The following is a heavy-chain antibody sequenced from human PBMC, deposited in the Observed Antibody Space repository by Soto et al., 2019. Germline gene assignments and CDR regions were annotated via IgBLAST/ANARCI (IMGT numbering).Heavy chain of an antibody. Sequence: ASVKVSCKASGGTFSSYAISWVRQAPGQGLEWMGGIIPIFGTANYAQKFQGRVTITADESTSTAYMELSSLRSEDTAVYYCARRVLGVVSDWFDPWGQGTLVTVSS. CDR2: IIPIFGTA. D-gene: IGHD3-3*01. CDR1: GGTFSSYA. CDR3: ARRVLGVVSDWFDP. J-gene: IGHJ5*02. V-gene: IGHV1-69*13.